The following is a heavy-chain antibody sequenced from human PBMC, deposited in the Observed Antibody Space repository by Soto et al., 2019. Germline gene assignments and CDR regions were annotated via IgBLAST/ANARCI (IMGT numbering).Heavy chain of an antibody. J-gene: IGHJ3*02. CDR1: GISLRRGDYY. Sequence: SETLSLTCTVSGISLRRGDYYLSWIRQPPGKGLEWIGYIYYSGNTYYNPPLKSRVTISVDTSKNQFSTKLTSVTAADTAVYYCARAPPLKYTYGLRGAFDIWGQGTMVTVSS. V-gene: IGHV4-30-4*01. CDR2: IYYSGNT. D-gene: IGHD5-18*01. CDR3: ARAPPLKYTYGLRGAFDI.